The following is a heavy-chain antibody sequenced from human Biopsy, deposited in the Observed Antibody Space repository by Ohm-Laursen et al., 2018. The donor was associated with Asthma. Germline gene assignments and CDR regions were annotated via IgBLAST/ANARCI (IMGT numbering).Heavy chain of an antibody. CDR1: GFTFSNYA. J-gene: IGHJ5*02. CDR2: ITGSGGFT. Sequence: SLRLSCAASGFTFSNYAMSWVRQAPGKELEWVSSITGSGGFTYYADSVKGRFTISRDKSENTLYLQMNSLTAEDTAVYYCAKELFPGWELRRGPDTWGQGTPVTVSS. V-gene: IGHV3-23*01. D-gene: IGHD1-26*01. CDR3: AKELFPGWELRRGPDT.